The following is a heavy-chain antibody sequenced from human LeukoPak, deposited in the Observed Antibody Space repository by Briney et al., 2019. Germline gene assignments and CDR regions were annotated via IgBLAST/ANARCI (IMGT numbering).Heavy chain of an antibody. J-gene: IGHJ4*02. CDR3: ARSDGGIAVAGPYFDY. CDR2: IYYSGST. V-gene: IGHV4-39*07. D-gene: IGHD6-19*01. Sequence: ASETLSLTCTVSGGSISSSSYYWGWIRQPPGKGLEWIGSIYYSGSTYYNPSLKSRVTISVDTSKNQFSLKLSSVTAADTAVYYCARSDGGIAVAGPYFDYWGQGTLVTVSS. CDR1: GGSISSSSYY.